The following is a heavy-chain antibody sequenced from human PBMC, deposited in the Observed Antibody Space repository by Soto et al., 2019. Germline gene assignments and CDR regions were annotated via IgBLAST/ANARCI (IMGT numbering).Heavy chain of an antibody. CDR2: IIPIFGTA. CDR3: AKGADYFHSNGSNLEYFQS. Sequence: SVKVSCKASGGTFSNYAITWVRQAPGQGLEWLGRIIPIFGTANYAQKFQGRVTITADESTTTAYMELSGLRSDDTAVYHCAKGADYFHSNGSNLEYFQSWGQGTLVTVSS. D-gene: IGHD3-22*01. CDR1: GGTFSNYA. V-gene: IGHV1-69*13. J-gene: IGHJ1*01.